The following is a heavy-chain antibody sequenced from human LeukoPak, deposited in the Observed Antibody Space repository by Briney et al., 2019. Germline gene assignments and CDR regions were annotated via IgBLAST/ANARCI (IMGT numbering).Heavy chain of an antibody. V-gene: IGHV3-23*01. Sequence: GGSLRLSCAASGFTFSNYAMTWVRQAPGKGLEWVSVISNNGDTIHYADSVKGRFTISRDNSENTLNLHLKNLRAEDTALYYCAKASYENWGQGTLVTVSS. J-gene: IGHJ4*02. CDR2: ISNNGDTI. CDR3: AKASYEN. D-gene: IGHD5-12*01. CDR1: GFTFSNYA.